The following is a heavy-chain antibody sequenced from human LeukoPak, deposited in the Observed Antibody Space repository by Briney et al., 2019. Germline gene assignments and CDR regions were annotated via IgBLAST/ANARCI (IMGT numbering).Heavy chain of an antibody. Sequence: PGGPLRLSCAASGFTFSSYAMSWVRQAPGKGLEWVSAISGSGGSTYYADSVKGRFTISRDNSKNTLYLQMNSLRAEDTAVYYCARNKDVWGSYRGFDPWGQGTLVTVSS. D-gene: IGHD3-16*02. CDR2: ISGSGGST. V-gene: IGHV3-23*01. CDR1: GFTFSSYA. J-gene: IGHJ5*02. CDR3: ARNKDVWGSYRGFDP.